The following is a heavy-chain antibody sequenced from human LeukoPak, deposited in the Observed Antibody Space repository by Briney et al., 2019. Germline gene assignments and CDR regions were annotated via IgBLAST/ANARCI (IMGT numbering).Heavy chain of an antibody. J-gene: IGHJ4*02. D-gene: IGHD6-6*01. V-gene: IGHV1-69*13. CDR3: ARESGYSSSSEY. Sequence: SVKVSCKASGGTFSSYAISWVRQAPGQGLAWMGGIIPIFGTANYAQKFQGRVTITADESTSTAYMELSSLRSEATAVYYCARESGYSSSSEYWGQGTLVTVSS. CDR2: IIPIFGTA. CDR1: GGTFSSYA.